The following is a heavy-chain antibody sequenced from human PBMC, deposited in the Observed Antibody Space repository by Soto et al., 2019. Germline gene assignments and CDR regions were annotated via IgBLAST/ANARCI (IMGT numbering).Heavy chain of an antibody. CDR3: ARDYYYGSGSYIPLFDP. CDR2: IYYSGST. CDR1: GGSVSSGSYY. V-gene: IGHV4-61*01. Sequence: SETLSLTCTVSGGSVSSGSYYWSWIRQPPGKGLEWIGYIYYSGSTNYNPSLKSRVTISVDTSKNQFSLKLSSVTAADTAVYYCARDYYYGSGSYIPLFDPWGQGTLVTVSS. J-gene: IGHJ5*02. D-gene: IGHD3-10*01.